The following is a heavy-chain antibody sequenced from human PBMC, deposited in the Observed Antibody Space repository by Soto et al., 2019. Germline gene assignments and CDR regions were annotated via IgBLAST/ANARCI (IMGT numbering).Heavy chain of an antibody. D-gene: IGHD3-3*01. CDR1: GFTFSSCI. CDR3: ARTEPYDFWSGYPYNWFDA. CDR2: ISSSSSYI. J-gene: IGHJ5*02. Sequence: GSLRLSCAASGFTFSSCIMNWVRQAPGKGLEWVSSISSSSSYIYYADSVKGRFTISRDNAKNSLYLQMNSLRAEDTAVYYCARTEPYDFWSGYPYNWFDAWGQGTLVTVSS. V-gene: IGHV3-21*01.